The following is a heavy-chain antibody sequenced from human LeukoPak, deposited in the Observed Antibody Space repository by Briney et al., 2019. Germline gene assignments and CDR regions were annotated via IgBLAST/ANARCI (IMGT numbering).Heavy chain of an antibody. V-gene: IGHV3-23*01. J-gene: IGHJ3*02. CDR1: GFTVSSNY. D-gene: IGHD1-26*01. CDR2: ISGSGGST. CDR3: ANTPGIVGATTAFDI. Sequence: PSGGSLRLSCAASGFTVSSNYMNWVRQAPGKGLEWVSVISGSGGSTYYADSVKGRFTISRDNSKNTLYLQMNSLRAEDTAVYYCANTPGIVGATTAFDIWGQGTMVTVSS.